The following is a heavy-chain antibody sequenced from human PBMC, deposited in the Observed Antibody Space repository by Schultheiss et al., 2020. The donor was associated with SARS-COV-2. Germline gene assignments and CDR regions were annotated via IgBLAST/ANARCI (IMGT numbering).Heavy chain of an antibody. Sequence: ASVKVSCRASGYTFTDYYIYWVRQSPGQGLDWIGWINPDSGAPKYAPKFQGWVTMSRDTSISTAYMELSRLTSDDTAVYFCARVDTSKNYSSGSHSPQSHDAMDVWGQGTTVTVSS. J-gene: IGHJ6*02. D-gene: IGHD3-10*01. CDR2: INPDSGAP. V-gene: IGHV1-2*04. CDR1: GYTFTDYY. CDR3: ARVDTSKNYSSGSHSPQSHDAMDV.